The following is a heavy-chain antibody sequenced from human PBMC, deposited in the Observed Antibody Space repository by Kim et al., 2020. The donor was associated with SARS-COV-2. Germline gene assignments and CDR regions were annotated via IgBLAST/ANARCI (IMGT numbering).Heavy chain of an antibody. CDR3: AGTYNWNGPRAFDI. J-gene: IGHJ3*02. V-gene: IGHV3-53*01. CDR2: IYSGGSQ. Sequence: GSLRLSCAGSGFIVSSKYMSWVRQAPGKGLEWVSVIYSGGSQFYADSVKGRFIISRDDSKNTVYLQVSSLRAEDTAVYYCAGTYNWNGPRAFDIWGQGTLVTVSS. CDR1: GFIVSSKY. D-gene: IGHD1-20*01.